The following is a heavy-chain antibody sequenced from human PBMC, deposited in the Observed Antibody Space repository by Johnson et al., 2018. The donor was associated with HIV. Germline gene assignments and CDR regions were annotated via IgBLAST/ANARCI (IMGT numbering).Heavy chain of an antibody. J-gene: IGHJ3*02. D-gene: IGHD4/OR15-4a*01. CDR1: GFNFDDYA. CDR3: VKDIGYGGPSDGAFDI. CDR2: LTWNSDTT. V-gene: IGHV3-9*01. Sequence: VQLVESGGGLVQPGRSLRLSCAASGFNFDDYAMHWVRQAPGKGLEWVSGLTWNSDTTGYADSVKGRFTISRDSARKSLYLQMNSLTAADTALYYCVKDIGYGGPSDGAFDIWGQGTMVTV.